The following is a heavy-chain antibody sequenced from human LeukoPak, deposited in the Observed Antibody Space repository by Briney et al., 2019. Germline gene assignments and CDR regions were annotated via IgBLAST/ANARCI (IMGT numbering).Heavy chain of an antibody. CDR2: VNLQGST. J-gene: IGHJ4*02. Sequence: SGTLSLTCGVSGGSITSTNYWTWVRQPPGKGLEWIGEVNLQGSTNYNPSLMGRVAISVDMSENHISLQLTSVTAADTAVYYCARGDSLFDYWGQGTLVTVSS. CDR3: ARGDSLFDY. D-gene: IGHD2-15*01. V-gene: IGHV4-4*02. CDR1: GGSITSTNY.